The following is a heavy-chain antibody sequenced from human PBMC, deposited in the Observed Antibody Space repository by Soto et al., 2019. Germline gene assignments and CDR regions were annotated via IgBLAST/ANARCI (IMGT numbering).Heavy chain of an antibody. V-gene: IGHV1-2*02. Sequence: ASVKVSCKASGYTFTGYYMHWVRQAPGQGLEWMGWINPNSGGTNYAQKFQGRVTMTRDTSISTAYMELSRLRSDDTAVYYCARENDSSGPSDAFDIWGQGTMVT. J-gene: IGHJ3*02. CDR3: ARENDSSGPSDAFDI. D-gene: IGHD3-22*01. CDR1: GYTFTGYY. CDR2: INPNSGGT.